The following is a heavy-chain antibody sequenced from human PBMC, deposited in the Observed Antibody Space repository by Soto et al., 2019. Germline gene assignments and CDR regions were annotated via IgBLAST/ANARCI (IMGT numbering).Heavy chain of an antibody. CDR2: IYYSGST. V-gene: IGHV4-31*03. CDR1: GGSISSGGYY. J-gene: IGHJ4*02. Sequence: SETLSLTCTVSGGSISSGGYYWSWIRQHPGKGLEWIGYIYYSGSTYYNPSLKSRVTISVDTSKNQFSLKLSSVTAADTAVYYCARATGHLGELSTPFDYWGQGTLVTVSS. D-gene: IGHD3-16*02. CDR3: ARATGHLGELSTPFDY.